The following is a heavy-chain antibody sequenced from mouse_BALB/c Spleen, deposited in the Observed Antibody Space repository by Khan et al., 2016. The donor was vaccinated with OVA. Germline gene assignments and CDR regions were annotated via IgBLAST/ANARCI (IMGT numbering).Heavy chain of an antibody. D-gene: IGHD2-3*01. CDR3: ARGDGYYVYFDY. V-gene: IGHV1-81*01. Sequence: QVQLQQSGPELVKPGASVKMSCKASGYTFTYYVITWMKQRTGQGLEWIGEIYPGSDNAYYNERFKGKATLTADKSSNTTHMQLSSLTSEDSAVYFCARGDGYYVYFDYWGQGTTLTVSS. CDR1: GYTFTYYV. J-gene: IGHJ2*01. CDR2: IYPGSDNA.